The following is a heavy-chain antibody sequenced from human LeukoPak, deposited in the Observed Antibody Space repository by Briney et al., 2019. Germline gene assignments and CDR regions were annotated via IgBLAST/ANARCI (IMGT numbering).Heavy chain of an antibody. V-gene: IGHV1-3*01. CDR2: INAGNGNT. Sequence: GASVKVSCEASGYTFTSYAMHWVRQAPGQRLEWMGWINAGNGNTKYSQKFQGRVTITRDTSASTAYMELSSLRSEDTAVYYCARGIYYYGSGSYYNVPFVYWGQGTLVTVSS. J-gene: IGHJ4*02. CDR1: GYTFTSYA. CDR3: ARGIYYYGSGSYYNVPFVY. D-gene: IGHD3-10*01.